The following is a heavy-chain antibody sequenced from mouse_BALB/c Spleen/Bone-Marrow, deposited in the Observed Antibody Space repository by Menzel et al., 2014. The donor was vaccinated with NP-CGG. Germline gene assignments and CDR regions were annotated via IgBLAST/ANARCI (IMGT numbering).Heavy chain of an antibody. V-gene: IGHV1-80*01. CDR1: GYAFSTYW. CDR3: ARVGFSFDY. CDR2: IYPGGGDT. D-gene: IGHD3-1*01. J-gene: IGHJ2*01. Sequence: VQLQQSGAELVRPGSSVKISCKASGYAFSTYWMNWVKQRPGQGLEWIGQIYPGGGDTNYNEKFKGKATLTADKSSSTASIQLSSLTSEDSAVYFCARVGFSFDYWGQGTTLTVSS.